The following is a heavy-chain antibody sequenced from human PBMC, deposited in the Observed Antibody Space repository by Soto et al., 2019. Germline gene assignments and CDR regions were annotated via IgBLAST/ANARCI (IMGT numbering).Heavy chain of an antibody. D-gene: IGHD5-18*01. V-gene: IGHV4-31*03. CDR3: ARDERGYSYGEAFDI. CDR2: TYYSGST. J-gene: IGHJ3*02. Sequence: SETLSLTCTVSGGSISSGGYYWSWIRQHPGKGLEWIGYTYYSGSTYYNPSLKSRVTISVDTSKNQFSLKLSSVTAADTAVYYCARDERGYSYGEAFDIWGQGTMVTVSS. CDR1: GGSISSGGYY.